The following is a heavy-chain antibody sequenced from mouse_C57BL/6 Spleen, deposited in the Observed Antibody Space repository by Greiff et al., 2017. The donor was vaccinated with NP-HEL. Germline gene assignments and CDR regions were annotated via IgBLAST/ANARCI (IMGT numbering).Heavy chain of an antibody. Sequence: VQLQQPGAELVRPGSSVKLSCKASGYTFTSYWMHWVKQRPIQGLEWIGNIDPSDSETHYNQKFKDKATLTVDKSSSTAYMQLSSLTSEDSAVYYCARTVVATGDFDVWGTGTTVTVSS. CDR3: ARTVVATGDFDV. CDR1: GYTFTSYW. J-gene: IGHJ1*03. CDR2: IDPSDSET. D-gene: IGHD1-1*01. V-gene: IGHV1-52*01.